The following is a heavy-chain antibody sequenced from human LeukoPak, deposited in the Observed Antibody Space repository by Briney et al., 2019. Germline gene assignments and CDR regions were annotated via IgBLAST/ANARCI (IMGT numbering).Heavy chain of an antibody. CDR3: GRSLDY. Sequence: GGSLRLSCAASGFPFSTYAMNWVRQAPGKGLEWVSVITGSGGFTQYADSVKGRFTISRDNSKNTVYLQMNSLRVEDTALYYCGRSLDYWGQGTLVTVSS. CDR2: ITGSGGFT. CDR1: GFPFSTYA. V-gene: IGHV3-23*01. J-gene: IGHJ4*02.